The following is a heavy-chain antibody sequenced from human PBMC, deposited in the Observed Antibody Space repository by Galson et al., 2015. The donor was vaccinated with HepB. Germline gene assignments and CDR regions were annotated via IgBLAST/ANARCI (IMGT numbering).Heavy chain of an antibody. D-gene: IGHD1-26*01. CDR3: ARSSGGYFDS. CDR2: IEQDGREK. CDR1: GFNSSIFW. J-gene: IGHJ4*02. Sequence: SLRLSCAGSGFNSSIFWMSWVRQAPGKRPEWVANIEQDGREKYYVGPVKGRFTISRDNAGNSLYLQMNSLRGEDTALYYCARSSGGYFDSWGQGILVTVSS. V-gene: IGHV3-7*01.